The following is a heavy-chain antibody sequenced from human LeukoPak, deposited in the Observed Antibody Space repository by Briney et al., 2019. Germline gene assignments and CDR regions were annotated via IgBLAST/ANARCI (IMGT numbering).Heavy chain of an antibody. J-gene: IGHJ4*02. D-gene: IGHD3-10*01. Sequence: GGSLRLSCAASGFTFSSYAMSWVRQAPGKGLEWVSAISGSGGSTYYADSVKGRFTISRDNSKNTLYLQMNSLRAEDTAVHYCAKGGLMVRGVIMLYYFDYWGQGTLVTVSS. V-gene: IGHV3-23*01. CDR1: GFTFSSYA. CDR2: ISGSGGST. CDR3: AKGGLMVRGVIMLYYFDY.